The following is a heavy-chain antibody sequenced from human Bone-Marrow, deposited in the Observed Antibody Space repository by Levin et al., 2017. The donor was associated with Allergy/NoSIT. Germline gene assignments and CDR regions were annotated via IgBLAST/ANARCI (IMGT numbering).Heavy chain of an antibody. D-gene: IGHD3-10*01. J-gene: IGHJ3*02. CDR1: GGTFSSYA. V-gene: IGHV1-69*01. CDR2: IIPIFGTA. CDR3: AEGATMVQGVIIFSAFDI. Sequence: KISCKASGGTFSSYAISWVRQAPGQGLEWMGGIIPIFGTANYAQKFQGRVTITADESTSTAYMELSSLRSEDTAVYYCAEGATMVQGVIIFSAFDIWGQGTMVTVSS.